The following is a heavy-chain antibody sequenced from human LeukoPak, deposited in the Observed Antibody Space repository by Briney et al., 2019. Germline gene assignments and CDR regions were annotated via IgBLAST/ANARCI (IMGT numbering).Heavy chain of an antibody. V-gene: IGHV3-21*01. CDR3: AGGGDFDY. CDR2: ISRTSEYI. CDR1: GFTFDNYA. Sequence: PGRSLRLSCTASGFTFDNYAMSWFRQAPGKGLEWVSSISRTSEYIHYADSVRGRFAISRDNAKNSVYLQMNSLRAEDTAVYFCAGGGDFDYWGQGILVTVSA. D-gene: IGHD3-16*01. J-gene: IGHJ4*02.